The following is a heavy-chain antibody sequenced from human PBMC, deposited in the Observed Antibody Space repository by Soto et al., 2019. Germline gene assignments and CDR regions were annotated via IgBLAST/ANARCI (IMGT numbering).Heavy chain of an antibody. D-gene: IGHD6-6*01. CDR2: ISYDGSNK. Sequence: SLRLSCAASGFTFSSYAMHWVRQAPGKGLEWVAVISYDGSNKYYADSVKGRFTISRDNSKNTLYLQMNSLRAEDTAVYYCARDRLRSTIAAPHYFDYWGQGTLVTVSS. J-gene: IGHJ4*02. CDR1: GFTFSSYA. CDR3: ARDRLRSTIAAPHYFDY. V-gene: IGHV3-30-3*01.